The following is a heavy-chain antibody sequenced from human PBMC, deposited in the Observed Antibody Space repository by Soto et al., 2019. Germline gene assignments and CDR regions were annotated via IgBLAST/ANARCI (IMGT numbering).Heavy chain of an antibody. J-gene: IGHJ4*02. CDR1: GGSISNYY. CDR3: ARDISFFDY. Sequence: SETLSLTCTVSGGSISNYYWSWIRQPPGKGLEWIGFIYYSGSTNYNPSLKSRVTISVDTSKNQFSLKLSSVTAADAAVYYCARDISFFDYWGQGTPVTVSS. V-gene: IGHV4-59*01. CDR2: IYYSGST.